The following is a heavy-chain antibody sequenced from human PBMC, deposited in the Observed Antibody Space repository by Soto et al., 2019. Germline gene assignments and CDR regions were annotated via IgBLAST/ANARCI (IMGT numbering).Heavy chain of an antibody. CDR2: IYYSGST. Sequence: QVQLQESGPGLVKPSQTLSLTCTVSGGSISSGGYYWSWIRQHPGKGLEWIGYIYYSGSTYYNPSLKSRVTISVDTSKNQFSLKLSSVTAADTAVYYCARANPTYYYDSSGYPNWFDPWGQGTLVTVSS. CDR1: GGSISSGGYY. CDR3: ARANPTYYYDSSGYPNWFDP. J-gene: IGHJ5*02. V-gene: IGHV4-31*03. D-gene: IGHD3-22*01.